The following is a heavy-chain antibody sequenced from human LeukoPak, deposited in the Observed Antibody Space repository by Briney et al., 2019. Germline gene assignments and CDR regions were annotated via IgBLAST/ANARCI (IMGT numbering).Heavy chain of an antibody. Sequence: PGGSLRLSCAASGFTFSSYAMSWVRQAPGKGLEWVSAISGSGGSTYYADPVRGRFTISRDNSKNTLYLQMNSLRAQDTAVYYCAKTEGSAFDIWGQGTMVTVSS. CDR2: ISGSGGST. CDR1: GFTFSSYA. V-gene: IGHV3-23*01. J-gene: IGHJ3*02. CDR3: AKTEGSAFDI.